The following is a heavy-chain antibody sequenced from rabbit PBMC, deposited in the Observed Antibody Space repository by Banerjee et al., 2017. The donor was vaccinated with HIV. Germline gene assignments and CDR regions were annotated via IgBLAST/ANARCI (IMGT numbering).Heavy chain of an antibody. CDR3: ARASYGGWGYDL. D-gene: IGHD6-1*01. J-gene: IGHJ3*01. CDR1: GFSFSSSYY. V-gene: IGHV1S40*01. Sequence: QSLEESGGDLVKPGASLTLTCTASGFSFSSSYYMCWVRQAPGKGLEWIACIYAGSSGGTYYASWAKGRFTISKASSTTVTLQMTSLTAADTATYFCARASYGGWGYDLWGQGTLVTVS. CDR2: IYAGSSGGT.